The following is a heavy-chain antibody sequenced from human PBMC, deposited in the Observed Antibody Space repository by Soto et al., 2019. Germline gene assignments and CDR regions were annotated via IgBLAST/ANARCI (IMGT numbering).Heavy chain of an antibody. Sequence: QVQLVQSGAEVKKPGSSVKVSCKASGGTFSSYAISWVRQAPGQGLEWMGGIIPIFGTANYAQKFQGRVTITADESTSTAYMELSSLRSEDTAVYYCARGKAYYYDSSGYYPFGYWGQGTLVTVSS. D-gene: IGHD3-22*01. J-gene: IGHJ4*02. CDR1: GGTFSSYA. CDR3: ARGKAYYYDSSGYYPFGY. CDR2: IIPIFGTA. V-gene: IGHV1-69*01.